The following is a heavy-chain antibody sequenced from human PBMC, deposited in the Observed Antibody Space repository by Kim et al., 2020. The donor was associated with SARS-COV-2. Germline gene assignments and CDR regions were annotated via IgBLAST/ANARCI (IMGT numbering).Heavy chain of an antibody. Sequence: SETLSLTCTVSGGSISSYYWSWIRQPPGKGLEWIGYIYYSGSTNYNPSLKSRVTISVDTSKNQFSLKLSSVTAADTAVYYCARGYYDFWSGYYLYWFDPWGQGTLVTVSS. CDR2: IYYSGST. J-gene: IGHJ5*02. D-gene: IGHD3-3*01. V-gene: IGHV4-59*13. CDR3: ARGYYDFWSGYYLYWFDP. CDR1: GGSISSYY.